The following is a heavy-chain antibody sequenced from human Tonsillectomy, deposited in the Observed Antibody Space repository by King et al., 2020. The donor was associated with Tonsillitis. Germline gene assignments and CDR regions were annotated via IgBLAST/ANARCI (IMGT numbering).Heavy chain of an antibody. Sequence: VQLQQSGPGLVKPSQTLSLTCAISGDSVSSDSAAWNWLRQSPSRGLEWLGRTYYRSKWYNDYAVSVKSRITINPATSKNQFSLQLNSVTPEDTAVYYCARDHAGLGNRDGAFDIWGQGTMVTVSS. J-gene: IGHJ3*02. V-gene: IGHV6-1*01. CDR3: ARDHAGLGNRDGAFDI. CDR1: GDSVSSDSAA. D-gene: IGHD5-24*01. CDR2: TYYRSKWYN.